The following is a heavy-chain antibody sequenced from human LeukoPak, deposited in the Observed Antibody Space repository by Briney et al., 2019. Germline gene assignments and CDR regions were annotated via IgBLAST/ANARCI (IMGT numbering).Heavy chain of an antibody. Sequence: GASVKVSCKASGYTFSGFYVHWVRQAPGQGLEWMGIIKVSGGRTEHAQKFQGRVTVTRDMSTSTVYMELNNLRSEDTAVYYCAREPPESYYFDNWGQGTLVTVSS. V-gene: IGHV1-46*01. CDR2: IKVSGGRT. J-gene: IGHJ4*02. CDR1: GYTFSGFY. CDR3: AREPPESYYFDN.